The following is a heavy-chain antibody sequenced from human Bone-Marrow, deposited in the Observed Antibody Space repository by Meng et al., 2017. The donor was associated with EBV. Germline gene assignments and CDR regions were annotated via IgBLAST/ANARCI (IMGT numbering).Heavy chain of an antibody. J-gene: IGHJ5*02. CDR3: ARDIVVVPAARGWFDP. CDR1: GVTFGYYT. Sequence: QVQQVQSGAEVNKPGSSVKVSCKVSGVTFGYYTISWVRQAPGQGPEWMGGIIPSYGTTSYAQKFQGRVTITADESTSTAYMELSSLRSEDTAVYYCARDIVVVPAARGWFDPWGQGTLVTVSS. V-gene: IGHV1-69*01. CDR2: IIPSYGTT. D-gene: IGHD2-2*01.